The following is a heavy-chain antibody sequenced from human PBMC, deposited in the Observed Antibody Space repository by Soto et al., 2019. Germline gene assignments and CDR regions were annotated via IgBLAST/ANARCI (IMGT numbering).Heavy chain of an antibody. J-gene: IGHJ4*02. D-gene: IGHD3-9*01. CDR3: ARGLRYLDWLSDY. V-gene: IGHV4-59*01. CDR1: GASISGYF. Sequence: PSETLSLTCTVSGASISGYFWGWIRQPPGKGLEWIGYIYSSGTTNYNPSLKSRVTISVHTSKNQFSLKLNSVTAADTAVYYCARGLRYLDWLSDYWGQGILVTVSS. CDR2: IYSSGTT.